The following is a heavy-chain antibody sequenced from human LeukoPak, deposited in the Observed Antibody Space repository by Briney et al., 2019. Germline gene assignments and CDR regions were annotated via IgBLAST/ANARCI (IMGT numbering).Heavy chain of an antibody. D-gene: IGHD2/OR15-2a*01. CDR1: GYSISSGYY. Sequence: SETLSLTCTVSGYSISSGYYWGWIRQPPGKGLEWIGSIYYSGSTYYNPSLKSRVTISVDTSKNQFSLKLSSVTAADPAVYYCARQPRPFSFVYWGQGTLVTVSS. CDR3: ARQPRPFSFVY. J-gene: IGHJ4*02. CDR2: IYYSGST. V-gene: IGHV4-38-2*02.